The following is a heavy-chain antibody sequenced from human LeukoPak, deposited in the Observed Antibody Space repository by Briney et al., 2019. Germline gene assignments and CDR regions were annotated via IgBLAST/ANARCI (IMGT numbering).Heavy chain of an antibody. D-gene: IGHD5-18*01. CDR1: GSSFTSYW. V-gene: IGHV5-51*01. Sequence: GESLKISCKGSGSSFTSYWIGWVRQLPGKGLEWMGIIYPGDSDTRYSPSFQGQVTISADKSISTAYLQWSSLKASDTAMYYCARWAGSYGHTYYFDYWGQGTLVTVSS. CDR3: ARWAGSYGHTYYFDY. J-gene: IGHJ4*02. CDR2: IYPGDSDT.